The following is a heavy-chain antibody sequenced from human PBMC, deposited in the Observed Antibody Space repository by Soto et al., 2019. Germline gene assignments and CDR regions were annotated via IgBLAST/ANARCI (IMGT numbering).Heavy chain of an antibody. Sequence: SENLSLTCTVSGGSISSYYWSWIRQPPGKGLEWIGYIYYSGSTNYNPSLKSRVTISVDTSKNQFSLKLSSVTAADTAVYYCARTHSSSLDYYYYMDVWGKGTTVTVSS. CDR2: IYYSGST. V-gene: IGHV4-59*01. CDR1: GGSISSYY. D-gene: IGHD6-6*01. J-gene: IGHJ6*03. CDR3: ARTHSSSLDYYYYMDV.